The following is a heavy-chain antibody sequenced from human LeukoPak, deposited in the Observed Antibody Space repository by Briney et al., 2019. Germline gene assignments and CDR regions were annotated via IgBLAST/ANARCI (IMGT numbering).Heavy chain of an antibody. CDR1: GFTFSSYA. Sequence: GGSLRLSCAASGFTFSSYAMSWVRQAPGKGLEWVSAISGSGGSTYYADSVKGRFTISRDNAKNSLYLQVNRLRAEDTAVYFCAREAEEAFDYWGQGTLVTVSS. J-gene: IGHJ4*02. V-gene: IGHV3-23*01. CDR3: AREAEEAFDY. CDR2: ISGSGGST.